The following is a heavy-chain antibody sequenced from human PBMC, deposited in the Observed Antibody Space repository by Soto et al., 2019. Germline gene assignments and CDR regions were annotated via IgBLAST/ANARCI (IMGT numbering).Heavy chain of an antibody. Sequence: EVQLVESGGGLVQPGGSLRLSCAGSGFIFSNYWMHWVRQAPGKGLEWVSRIDHDGPTDYADSVRGRFTISRDNAENTLYLQMNSLRPEDTAVYYYVRYSHGEYWDQGTLVTVSS. V-gene: IGHV3-74*01. D-gene: IGHD1-26*01. CDR3: VRYSHGEY. J-gene: IGHJ4*02. CDR2: IDHDGPT. CDR1: GFIFSNYW.